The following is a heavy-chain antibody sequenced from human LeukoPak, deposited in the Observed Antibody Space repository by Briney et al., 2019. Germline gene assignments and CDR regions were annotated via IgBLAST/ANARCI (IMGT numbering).Heavy chain of an antibody. CDR1: GGSISSYY. V-gene: IGHV4-59*08. J-gene: IGHJ5*02. Sequence: SETLDLTCTVSGGSISSYYWSWIRQPPGKGLEWIAFIYYSGYTNYNPSLKSRTSISLDTSKNLCSLSLSSVTAADTAVYYCARHAIYSGDYSYWFDPWGLGTLVTVSS. CDR3: ARHAIYSGDYSYWFDP. CDR2: IYYSGYT. D-gene: IGHD1-26*01.